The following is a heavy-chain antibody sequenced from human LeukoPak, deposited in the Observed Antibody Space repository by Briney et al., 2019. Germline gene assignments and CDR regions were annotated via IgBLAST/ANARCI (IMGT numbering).Heavy chain of an antibody. D-gene: IGHD2-2*01. J-gene: IGHJ5*02. CDR1: GGPISSSSYY. Sequence: SETLSLTCTVSGGPISSSSYYWGWIRQPPGKGLEWIGSIYYSGSTYYNPSLKSRVTISVDTSKNQFSLKLSSVTAADTAVYYCASQGYCSSTSCYGNWFDPWGQGTLVTVSS. CDR2: IYYSGST. V-gene: IGHV4-39*01. CDR3: ASQGYCSSTSCYGNWFDP.